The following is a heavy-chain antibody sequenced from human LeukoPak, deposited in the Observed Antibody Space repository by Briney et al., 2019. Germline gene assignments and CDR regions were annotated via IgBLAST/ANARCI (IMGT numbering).Heavy chain of an antibody. V-gene: IGHV4-38-2*01. CDR2: IYHSGST. D-gene: IGHD6-6*01. Sequence: PSETLSLTCAVSGYSISSGYYWGWIRQPPGKGLEWIGSIYHSGSTYYNPSLKSRVTISVDTSKSQFSLELSSVTAADTAVYYCASPYSSSSGFDYWGQGTLVTVSS. J-gene: IGHJ4*02. CDR3: ASPYSSSSGFDY. CDR1: GYSISSGYY.